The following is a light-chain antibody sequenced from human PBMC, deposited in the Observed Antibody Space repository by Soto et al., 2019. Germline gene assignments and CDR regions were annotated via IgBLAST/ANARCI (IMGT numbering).Light chain of an antibody. CDR2: GAF. V-gene: IGKV3-15*01. CDR1: QSLSTD. Sequence: EIVMTQSPAALSVSLWERATLSCRASQSLSTDLAWYQQKPGQSPRLLIYGAFTRATGIPARFSGSGSGTEFTLNISSLQSEDFAVYYCQQYNNWPPLFGQGTKLEIK. J-gene: IGKJ2*01. CDR3: QQYNNWPPL.